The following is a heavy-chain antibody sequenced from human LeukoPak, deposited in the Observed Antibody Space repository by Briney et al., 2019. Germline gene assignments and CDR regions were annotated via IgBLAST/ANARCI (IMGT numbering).Heavy chain of an antibody. J-gene: IGHJ6*03. CDR1: GYTFTSYD. CDR3: ARVRAYSGYDSGWAMDV. Sequence: ASVKVSCKASGYTFTSYDINWVRQATGLGLEWMGWMNPNSGNTGYAQKFQGRVTITRNTSISTAYMELSSLRSEDTAVYYCARVRAYSGYDSGWAMDVWGKGTTVTVSS. CDR2: MNPNSGNT. V-gene: IGHV1-8*03. D-gene: IGHD5-12*01.